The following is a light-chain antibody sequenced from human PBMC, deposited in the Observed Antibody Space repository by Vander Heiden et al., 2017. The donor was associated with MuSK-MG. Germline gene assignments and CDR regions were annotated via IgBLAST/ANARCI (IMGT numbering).Light chain of an antibody. CDR1: QDISNY. J-gene: IGKJ4*01. Sequence: QTTHSPSSLSASVGDRVTITCQASQDISNYVNWYQQKPGKAPKLLKYDAANLETGVPSRFSGSGSGTDFTFTISSLQPEDIATYYCQQYDNLPLTFGGGTKVEIK. CDR3: QQYDNLPLT. V-gene: IGKV1-33*01. CDR2: DAA.